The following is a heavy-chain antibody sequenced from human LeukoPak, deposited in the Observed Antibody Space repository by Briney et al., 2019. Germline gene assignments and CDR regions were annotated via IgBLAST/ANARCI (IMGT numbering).Heavy chain of an antibody. D-gene: IGHD3-22*01. CDR2: ISGSGGST. J-gene: IGHJ4*02. Sequence: GGSLRLSCAASGLTFSSYAMSWVRQAPGKGLEWVSAISGSGGSTYYADSVKGRFTISRDNSKNTLYLQMNSLRAEDTAVYYCAKDGVTMIGRGTYFDYWGQGTLVTVSS. CDR1: GLTFSSYA. V-gene: IGHV3-23*01. CDR3: AKDGVTMIGRGTYFDY.